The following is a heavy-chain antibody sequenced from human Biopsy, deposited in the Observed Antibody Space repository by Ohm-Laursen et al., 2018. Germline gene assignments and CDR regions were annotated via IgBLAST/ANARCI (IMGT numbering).Heavy chain of an antibody. J-gene: IGHJ4*02. CDR1: GGSFRGYY. Sequence: SETLSLTCAVYGGSFRGYYWSWIRQPPGKGLEWIGEIYQSGSTNYKPSLKSRVTISVDMSKNQFSLKLTSVTAADTAVYYCARDSRGGHLNTTLITGKNLDSWGQGILVTVSS. D-gene: IGHD3-16*01. CDR3: ARDSRGGHLNTTLITGKNLDS. CDR2: IYQSGST. V-gene: IGHV4-34*01.